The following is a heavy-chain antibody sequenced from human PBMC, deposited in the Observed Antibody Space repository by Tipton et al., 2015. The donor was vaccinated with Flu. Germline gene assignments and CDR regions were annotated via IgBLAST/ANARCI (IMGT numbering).Heavy chain of an antibody. CDR2: IHQTGTN. CDR1: GDYIASDHY. CDR3: ARHTGDSVRGVIDY. J-gene: IGHJ4*02. V-gene: IGHV4-38-2*01. Sequence: TLSLTCSVSGDYIASDHYWGWIRQPPGRGLEWIGNIHQTGTNYYNPSLRGRVTFSVDSSKNQFSLRLSSVTAADTAVYYCARHTGDSVRGVIDYWGQGTLVTVSS. D-gene: IGHD3-10*02.